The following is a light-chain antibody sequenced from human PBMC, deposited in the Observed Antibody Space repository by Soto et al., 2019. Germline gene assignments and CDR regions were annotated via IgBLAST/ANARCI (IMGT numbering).Light chain of an antibody. V-gene: IGLV2-14*03. J-gene: IGLJ3*02. CDR3: CAYTARTTLSWV. Sequence: QSALTQPTSVSGSPGQSITISCTGVSSDIGGYNHVSWYQQHPGKVPRLIIYDVDNRPLGVSNRFSGSQSGNTASLSISGLQAEDEAEYYCCAYTARTTLSWVFGGEPKVTVL. CDR1: SSDIGGYNH. CDR2: DVD.